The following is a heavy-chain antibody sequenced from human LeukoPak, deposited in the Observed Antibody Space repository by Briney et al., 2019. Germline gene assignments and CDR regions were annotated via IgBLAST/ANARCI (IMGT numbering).Heavy chain of an antibody. V-gene: IGHV4-4*07. CDR2: IYTSGST. CDR3: ARDRSFVWFGEKAGYYYMDV. Sequence: SETLSLTCTVSGGSISSYYWSWIRQPAGKGLEWIGRIYTSGSTNYNPSLESRVTMSVDTSKNQFSLKLSSVTAADTAVYYCARDRSFVWFGEKAGYYYMDVWGKGTTVTVSS. D-gene: IGHD3-10*01. J-gene: IGHJ6*03. CDR1: GGSISSYY.